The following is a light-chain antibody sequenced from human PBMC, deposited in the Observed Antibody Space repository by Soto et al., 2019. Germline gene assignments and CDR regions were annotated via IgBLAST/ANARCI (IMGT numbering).Light chain of an antibody. J-gene: IGKJ1*01. CDR2: DAS. CDR1: ENIGSDY. CDR3: QHSGDFRWT. V-gene: IGKV3D-20*02. Sequence: VVLTQAPDTLPVTPGERATLSCRPSENIGSDYLAWYQHKPGQPPSLLIFDASSRAPGIPDRFTGGGSGTDFTLTINRLEPEDFAVHYCQHSGDFRWTFGLGTKVDIK.